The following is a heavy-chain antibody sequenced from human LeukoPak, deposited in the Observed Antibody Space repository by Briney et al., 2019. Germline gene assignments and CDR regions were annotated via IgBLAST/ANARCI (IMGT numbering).Heavy chain of an antibody. V-gene: IGHV1-2*02. D-gene: IGHD2-2*02. CDR3: ARAKIVVVPAAILGY. CDR1: GYTFTGYY. Sequence: GASVEVSCKASGYTFTGYYMHWVRQAPGQGLEWMGWINPNSGGINYAQKFQGRVTMTRDTSISTAYMELSRLRSDDTAVYYCARAKIVVVPAAILGYWGQGTLVTVSS. CDR2: INPNSGGI. J-gene: IGHJ4*02.